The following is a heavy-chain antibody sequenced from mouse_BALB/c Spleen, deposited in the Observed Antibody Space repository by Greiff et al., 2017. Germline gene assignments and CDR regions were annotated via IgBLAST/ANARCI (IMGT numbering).Heavy chain of an antibody. J-gene: IGHJ2*01. D-gene: IGHD4-1*01. V-gene: IGHV5-12-1*01. CDR2: ISSGGGST. Sequence: DVKLVESGGGLVKPGGSLKLSCAASGFAFSSYDMSWVRQTPEKRLEWVAYISSGGGSTYYPDTVKGRFTISRDNAKNTLYLQMSSLKSEDTAMYYCAREWEYYFDYWGQGTTLTVSS. CDR1: GFAFSSYD. CDR3: AREWEYYFDY.